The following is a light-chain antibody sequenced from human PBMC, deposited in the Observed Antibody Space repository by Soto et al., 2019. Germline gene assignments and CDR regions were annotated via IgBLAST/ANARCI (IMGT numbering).Light chain of an antibody. CDR1: QSVSSSY. V-gene: IGKV3-20*01. J-gene: IGKJ4*01. CDR2: GAS. CDR3: QQYGSSPLT. Sequence: EIVLTQSPATLSLSPGERATLSCRASQSVSSSYLAWYQQKPGQPPRLLIYGASSRATGIPDRFSGSGSGTDFTLTISRLEPEDFAVYYCQQYGSSPLTFGGGTKVDI.